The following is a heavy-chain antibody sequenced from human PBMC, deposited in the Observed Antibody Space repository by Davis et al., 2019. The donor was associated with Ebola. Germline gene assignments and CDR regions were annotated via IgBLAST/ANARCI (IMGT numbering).Heavy chain of an antibody. Sequence: PGGSLRLSCAASGFTFSSYAMHWVRQAPGKGLEWVAVISYDGSNKYYADSVKGRFTISRDNAKNLLYLQMNSLRAEDTAVYYCARDLPQYQLLFGWFDPWGQGTLVTVSS. CDR3: ARDLPQYQLLFGWFDP. J-gene: IGHJ5*02. D-gene: IGHD2-2*01. CDR1: GFTFSSYA. CDR2: ISYDGSNK. V-gene: IGHV3-30-3*01.